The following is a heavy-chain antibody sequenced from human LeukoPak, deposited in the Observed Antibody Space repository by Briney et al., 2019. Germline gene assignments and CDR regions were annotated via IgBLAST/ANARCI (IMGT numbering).Heavy chain of an antibody. D-gene: IGHD3-10*01. V-gene: IGHV4-34*01. J-gene: IGHJ4*02. CDR3: ARGRRRGWLVRGVIILYFDY. CDR1: GFTFSSYW. CDR2: INHSGST. Sequence: GSLRLSCAASGFTFSSYWMSWVRQPPGKGLEWIGEINHSGSTNYNPSLKSRVTISVDTSKNQFSLKLSSVTAADTAVYYCARGRRRGWLVRGVIILYFDYWGQGTLVTVSS.